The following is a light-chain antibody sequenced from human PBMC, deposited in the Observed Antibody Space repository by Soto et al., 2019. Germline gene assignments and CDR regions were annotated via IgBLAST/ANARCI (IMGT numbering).Light chain of an antibody. CDR3: QQYVSSPT. CDR2: GAS. V-gene: IGKV3-20*01. CDR1: QSVSSSY. Sequence: EIVLTQSPGTLSLSPGERATLSCRASQSVSSSYLAWSQQKPGQAPRLLIYGASSRATGIPDRFSGSGSGTDFTLTISRLDPEDFAVYYCQQYVSSPTFGQGTKVEIK. J-gene: IGKJ1*01.